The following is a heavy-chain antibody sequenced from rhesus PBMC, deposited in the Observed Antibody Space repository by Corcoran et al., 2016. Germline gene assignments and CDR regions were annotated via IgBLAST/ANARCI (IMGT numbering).Heavy chain of an antibody. CDR3: ASGSGGLDS. J-gene: IGHJ6*01. Sequence: QLQLQESGPGLVKPSATLSVTCAVSGGSISSSYWSWIRQAPGKGLEWIGYIYGSGSSTNYNPSLKSRVTLSVDTSKNQLSLKLSSVTAADTAVYYCASGSGGLDS. V-gene: IGHV4-169*02. CDR1: GGSISSSY. CDR2: IYGSGSST. D-gene: IGHD3-22*01.